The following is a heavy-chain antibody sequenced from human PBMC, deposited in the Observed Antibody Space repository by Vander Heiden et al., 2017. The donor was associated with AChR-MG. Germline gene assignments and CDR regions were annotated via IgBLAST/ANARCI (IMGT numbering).Heavy chain of an antibody. CDR2: IFWNDEI. V-gene: IGHV2-5*01. Sequence: QITLKESGLTLVKPTQTLTLTCTFSGFSLSTSGVGVGWIRQPPGKALEWLALIFWNDEIRYSPSLKNRVTLTRDTSKNQVALRMTDMDPVDTATYDCAHTSAAGTHCFGYWGQGTLVTVSS. D-gene: IGHD6-13*01. J-gene: IGHJ4*02. CDR1: GFSLSTSGVG. CDR3: AHTSAAGTHCFGY.